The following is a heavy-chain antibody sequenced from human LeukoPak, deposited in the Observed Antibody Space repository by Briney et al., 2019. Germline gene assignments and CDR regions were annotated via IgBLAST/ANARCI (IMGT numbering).Heavy chain of an antibody. CDR3: ARGRYDFWSGYYPNGSFDP. CDR2: MNPNSGNT. CDR1: GYTFTSYD. J-gene: IGHJ5*02. D-gene: IGHD3-3*01. Sequence: ASVKVSCKASGYTFTSYDINWVRQATEQGLEWMGWMNPNSGNTAYAQKFQGRVTMTRNTSISTAYMELSSLRCEDTGVYDCARGRYDFWSGYYPNGSFDPWGRGTLVTVSS. V-gene: IGHV1-8*01.